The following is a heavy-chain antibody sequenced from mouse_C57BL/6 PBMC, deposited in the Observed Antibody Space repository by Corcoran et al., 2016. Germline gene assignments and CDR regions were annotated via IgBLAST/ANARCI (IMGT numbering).Heavy chain of an antibody. D-gene: IGHD1-1*01. CDR1: GYTFTGYC. CDR2: IYPGSGNT. Sequence: QVQLMQSGAELMKPGASVKLSCKASGYTFTGYCISWVKQRPGQGLEWIARIYPGSGNTYYNEKFKGKATLTAEKSSSTAYMQLSSLTSEDSAVYFCARGGSSYVQWYVDVWGTGTTVTVSS. V-gene: IGHV1-76*01. J-gene: IGHJ1*03. CDR3: ARGGSSYVQWYVDV.